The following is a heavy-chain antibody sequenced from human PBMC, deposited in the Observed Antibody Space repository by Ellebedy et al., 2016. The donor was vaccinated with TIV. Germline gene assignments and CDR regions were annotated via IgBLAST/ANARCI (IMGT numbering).Heavy chain of an antibody. CDR3: ARDQAGAYYYDSGSYSSGYYYMDV. J-gene: IGHJ6*03. D-gene: IGHD3-10*01. V-gene: IGHV1-46*01. Sequence: AASVKVSCKASGYTFTDYFMHWVRQAPGQGLEWMGIINPSGDSTDYAQKFQGRVTMTRDTSTSTVYMELSSLRSEDTAVYYCARDQAGAYYYDSGSYSSGYYYMDVWGKGTTVTVSS. CDR1: GYTFTDYF. CDR2: INPSGDST.